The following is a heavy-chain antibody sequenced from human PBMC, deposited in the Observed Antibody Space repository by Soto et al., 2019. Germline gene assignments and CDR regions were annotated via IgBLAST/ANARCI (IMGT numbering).Heavy chain of an antibody. J-gene: IGHJ6*02. CDR2: INHSGST. CDR3: ARGAVAVDYCSSTSCYFYYYYGMDV. Sequence: SETLSLTCAVYGGSFSGYYWSWIRQPPGKGLEWIGEINHSGSTNYNPSLKSRVTISVDTSKNQFSLKLSSVTAADTAVYYCARGAVAVDYCSSTSCYFYYYYGMDVWGQGTTVTVSS. CDR1: GGSFSGYY. D-gene: IGHD2-2*01. V-gene: IGHV4-34*01.